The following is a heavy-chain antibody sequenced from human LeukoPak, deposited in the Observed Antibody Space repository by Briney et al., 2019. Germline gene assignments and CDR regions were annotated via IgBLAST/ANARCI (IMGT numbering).Heavy chain of an antibody. CDR1: GYIFTSYG. Sequence: GASVKVSCKASGYIFTSYGISWVRQAPGQGIEWMGWISAYTGNTNYAQKFQGRVTMTTDTSTSTAYMELRSLRSDDTAVYFCARDRGYTDYDSREGHWFDPWGQGTLVTVSS. CDR3: ARDRGYTDYDSREGHWFDP. D-gene: IGHD5-12*01. J-gene: IGHJ5*02. CDR2: ISAYTGNT. V-gene: IGHV1-18*04.